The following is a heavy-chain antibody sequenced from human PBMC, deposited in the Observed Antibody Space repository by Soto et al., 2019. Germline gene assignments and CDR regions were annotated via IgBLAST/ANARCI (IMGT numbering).Heavy chain of an antibody. V-gene: IGHV4-34*01. D-gene: IGHD3-3*01. Sequence: SETLSLTCAVYGGSFSGYYWSWIRQPPGKGLEWIGEINHSGSTNYNPSLKSRVTIPVDTSKNQFSLKLSSVTAADTALYYCARGQTYLWSGYYFDYCAREPWSPSPQ. CDR1: GGSFSGYY. J-gene: IGHJ4*02. CDR2: INHSGST. CDR3: ARGQTYLWSGYYFDY.